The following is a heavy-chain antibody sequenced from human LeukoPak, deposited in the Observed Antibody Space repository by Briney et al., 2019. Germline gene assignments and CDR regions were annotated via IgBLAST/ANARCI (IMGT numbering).Heavy chain of an antibody. CDR3: ARGGSAWSFDY. CDR1: GGTFSSYA. D-gene: IGHD6-19*01. J-gene: IGHJ4*02. Sequence: SVKVSCKASGGTFSSYAISWVRQAPGQGLEWMGRIIPILGIANYAQKFQGRVTITADKSTSTAYMELSSLRSEDTAVYYCARGGSAWSFDYWGQGTLVTVSS. CDR2: IIPILGIA. V-gene: IGHV1-69*04.